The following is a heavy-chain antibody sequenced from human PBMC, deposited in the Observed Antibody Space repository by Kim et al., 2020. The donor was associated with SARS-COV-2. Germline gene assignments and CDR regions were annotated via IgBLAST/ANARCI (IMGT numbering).Heavy chain of an antibody. CDR1: GGSFSTYY. V-gene: IGHV4-34*01. CDR3: ARKEMSTFYYFDQ. Sequence: SETLSLTCAVSGGSFSTYYWSWIRQPPGQGLEWIGEINQSGNTNYNPSLKSRVIVSLDTSNNQFSLKLTSVTAADTAVYYCARKEMSTFYYFDQWCQGTL. CDR2: INQSGNT. J-gene: IGHJ4*02.